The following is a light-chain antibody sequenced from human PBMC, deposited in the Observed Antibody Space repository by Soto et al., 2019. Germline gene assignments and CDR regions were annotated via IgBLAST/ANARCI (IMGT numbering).Light chain of an antibody. Sequence: DIQMTQSPSTLSGSVGDRVTITCRASQTISSWLAWYQQKPGKAPKLLIYKASTLKSGVPSRVSGSGSWTAFPLTSSSLQPDDFPTWYCPHYNCSSEAFGQGAKVSLK. CDR3: PHYNCSSEA. J-gene: IGKJ1*01. CDR2: KAS. V-gene: IGKV1-5*03. CDR1: QTISSW.